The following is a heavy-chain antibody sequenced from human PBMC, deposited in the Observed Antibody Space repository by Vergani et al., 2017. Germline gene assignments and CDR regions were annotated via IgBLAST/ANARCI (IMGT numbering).Heavy chain of an antibody. CDR3: AKSFYGSGWCLDY. D-gene: IGHD6-19*01. J-gene: IGHJ4*02. V-gene: IGHV3-9*01. CDR2: ISWNSGSI. CDR1: GLTFDDYA. Sequence: EVQLVESGGGLVQPGRSLRLSCAASGLTFDDYAMHWVRQAPGKGLEWVSGISWNSGSIGYADSVKGRFTISRDNAKNSLYLQMNSLRAEDTALYYCAKSFYGSGWCLDYWGQGTLVTVSS.